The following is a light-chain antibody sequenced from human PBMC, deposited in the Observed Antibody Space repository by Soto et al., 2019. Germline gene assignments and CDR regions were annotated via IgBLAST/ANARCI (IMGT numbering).Light chain of an antibody. J-gene: IGKJ5*01. V-gene: IGKV3-11*01. CDR1: QSLTSSY. CDR3: QQRNNWPPIT. Sequence: EIVLTQSPGTLSLSPGETATLSCRASQSLTSSYLAWYQQKPGQAPRLLIYDASTRATGIPARFSGSGSETDFTLTITSLEPEDFAVYYCQQRNNWPPITFGQGTRLEIK. CDR2: DAS.